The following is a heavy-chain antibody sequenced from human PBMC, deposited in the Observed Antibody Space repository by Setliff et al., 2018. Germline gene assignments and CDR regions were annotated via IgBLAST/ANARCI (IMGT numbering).Heavy chain of an antibody. CDR2: ISPYTGNT. V-gene: IGHV1-18*01. Sequence: ASVKVSCKASGYAFSDYIINWVRQAPGQGLEWVGWISPYTGNTYYAPRLQDRVTLTADTSTNTAYMELRSLISDDTAVYYCSRLVRFCTRTTCQRLSGDDFWGQGTLVTVSS. D-gene: IGHD2-8*01. CDR3: SRLVRFCTRTTCQRLSGDDF. CDR1: GYAFSDYI. J-gene: IGHJ4*02.